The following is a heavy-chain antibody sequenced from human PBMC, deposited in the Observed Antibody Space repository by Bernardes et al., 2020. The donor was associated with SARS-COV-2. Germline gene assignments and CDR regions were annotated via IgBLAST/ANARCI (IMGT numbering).Heavy chain of an antibody. CDR2: ISWNSGSI. V-gene: IGHV3-9*01. CDR1: GFTFDDYA. D-gene: IGHD6-19*01. CDR3: AKDIGYSSGSPDY. Sequence: GGSLRLSCAASGFTFDDYAMHWVRQAPGKGLAWVSGISWNSGSIGYADSVKGRFTISRDNAKNSLYLQMNSLRAEDTALYYCAKDIGYSSGSPDYWGQGTLVTVSS. J-gene: IGHJ4*02.